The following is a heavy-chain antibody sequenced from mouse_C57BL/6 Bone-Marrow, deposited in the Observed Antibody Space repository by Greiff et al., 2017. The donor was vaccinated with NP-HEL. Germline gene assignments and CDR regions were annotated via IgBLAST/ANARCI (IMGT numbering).Heavy chain of an antibody. CDR2: IYPGSGST. J-gene: IGHJ3*01. CDR3: AREGNGNYDRAWFAY. V-gene: IGHV1-55*01. CDR1: GYTFTSYW. Sequence: QVQLQQPGAELVKPGASVKMSCKASGYTFTSYWITWVKQRPGQGLEWIGDIYPGSGSTNYNEKFKSKATLTVDTSSSTAYMQLSSLTSEDSAVYYCAREGNGNYDRAWFAYWGQGTLVTVSA. D-gene: IGHD2-1*01.